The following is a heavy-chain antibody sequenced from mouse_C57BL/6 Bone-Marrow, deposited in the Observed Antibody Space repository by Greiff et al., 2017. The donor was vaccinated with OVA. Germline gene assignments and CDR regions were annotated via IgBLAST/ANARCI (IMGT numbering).Heavy chain of an antibody. J-gene: IGHJ4*01. Sequence: VQLQQSGAELVRPGASVKLSCTASGFNIKDDYMHWVKQRPEQGLEWIGWIDPENGDTEYASKFQGKATITADTSSNTAYLQLSSLTAEDTAVYYCTTEGNAMDYWDQGTSVTVSA. CDR1: GFNIKDDY. CDR3: TTEGNAMDY. CDR2: IDPENGDT. V-gene: IGHV14-4*01.